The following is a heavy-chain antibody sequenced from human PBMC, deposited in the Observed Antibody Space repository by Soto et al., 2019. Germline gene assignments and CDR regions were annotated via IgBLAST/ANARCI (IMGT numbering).Heavy chain of an antibody. V-gene: IGHV3-23*01. CDR1: VFTFSSYA. D-gene: IGHD3-10*01. J-gene: IGHJ4*02. CDR3: AKDVTMVRGVVYYFEY. Sequence: VGSLRLSCASSVFTFSSYAMSCVRHSPGKGLEWVSAISGSGGSTYYADSVKGRFTISRDNSKNTLYLQMNSLRAEDTAVYYCAKDVTMVRGVVYYFEYWGQGTLVTVSS. CDR2: ISGSGGST.